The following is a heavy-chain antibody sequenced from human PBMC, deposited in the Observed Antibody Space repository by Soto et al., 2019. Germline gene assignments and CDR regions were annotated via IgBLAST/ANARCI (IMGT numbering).Heavy chain of an antibody. CDR3: VECVFWVHYGMEV. CDR2: LSGPGRIT. D-gene: IGHD3-16*01. V-gene: IGHV3-23*01. CDR1: GSSFTGFA. Sequence: EVQLLESGGGLVHPGGSRALSCAAFGSSFTGFAKTWVRQAPGKGLEWSSSLSGPGRITYFADSVKGRLTISRDYAKDRLYMQMNCLRLEETEVYYCVECVFWVHYGMEVWGQGTTVTVSS. J-gene: IGHJ6*02.